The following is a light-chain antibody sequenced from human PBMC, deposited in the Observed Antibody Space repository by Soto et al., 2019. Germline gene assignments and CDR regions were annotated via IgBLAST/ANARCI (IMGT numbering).Light chain of an antibody. CDR3: SSYAGSNIGV. CDR1: SSDVGGYNY. CDR2: EVS. J-gene: IGLJ2*01. Sequence: QSALTQPPPASGSPGQSVTISCTGTSSDVGGYNYVSWYQQHPGKAPKLMIYEVSKRPSGVPDRFSGSKSGNTASLTVSGLQAEDEADYYCSSYAGSNIGVFGGGTKLTVL. V-gene: IGLV2-8*01.